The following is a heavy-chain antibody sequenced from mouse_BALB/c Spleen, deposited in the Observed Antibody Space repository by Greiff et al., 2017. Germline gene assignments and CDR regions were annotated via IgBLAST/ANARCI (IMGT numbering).Heavy chain of an antibody. V-gene: IGHV1-12*01. Sequence: LQQSGAELVKPGASVKMSCKASGYTFTSYNMHWVKQTPGQGLEWIGAIYPGNGDTSYNQKFKGKATLTADKSSSTAYMQLSSLTSEDSAVYYCARGLRRGGFDYWGQGTTLTVSS. CDR2: IYPGNGDT. CDR1: GYTFTSYN. CDR3: ARGLRRGGFDY. D-gene: IGHD2-4*01. J-gene: IGHJ2*01.